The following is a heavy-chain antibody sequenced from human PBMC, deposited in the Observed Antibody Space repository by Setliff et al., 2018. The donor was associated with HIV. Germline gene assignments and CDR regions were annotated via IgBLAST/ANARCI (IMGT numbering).Heavy chain of an antibody. J-gene: IGHJ3*01. CDR1: GYTFTSYY. D-gene: IGHD6-19*01. Sequence: GASVKVSCKASGYTFTSYYMHWVRQAPGQGLEWMGIINPSGGSTSYAQKFQGRVTMTRDTSTSTVYMELSSLRSEDTAVYYCARAPWSRGWSDAFDVWGQGTMVTVSS. CDR3: ARAPWSRGWSDAFDV. V-gene: IGHV1-46*01. CDR2: INPSGGST.